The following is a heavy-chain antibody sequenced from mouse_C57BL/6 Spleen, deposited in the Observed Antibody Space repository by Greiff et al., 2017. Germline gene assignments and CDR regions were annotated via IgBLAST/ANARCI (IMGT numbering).Heavy chain of an antibody. CDR1: GFTFSDYY. D-gene: IGHD2-3*01. J-gene: IGHJ2*01. CDR3: ARAGGYYYFDY. Sequence: EVNLVESEGGLVQPGSSMKLSCTASGFTFSDYYMAWVRQVPEKGLEWVANINYDGSSTYYLDSLKSRFIISRDNAKNILYLQMSSLKSEDTATYYCARAGGYYYFDYWGQGTTLTVSS. V-gene: IGHV5-16*01. CDR2: INYDGSST.